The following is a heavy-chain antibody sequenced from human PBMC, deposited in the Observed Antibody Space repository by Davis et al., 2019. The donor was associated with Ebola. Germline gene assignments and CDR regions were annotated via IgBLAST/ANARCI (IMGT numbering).Heavy chain of an antibody. CDR2: IKEDRSEK. Sequence: LEWVANIKEDRSEKVYVDSVKGRFTISRDNAKNTLYLQMDSLRAEDTAVFYCAEGGTNNFLGANWGQGTLVTVSS. CDR3: AEGGTNNFLGAN. D-gene: IGHD2-8*01. J-gene: IGHJ4*02. V-gene: IGHV3-7*03.